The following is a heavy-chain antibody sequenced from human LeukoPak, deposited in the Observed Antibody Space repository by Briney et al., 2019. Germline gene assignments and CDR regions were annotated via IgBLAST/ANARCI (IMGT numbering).Heavy chain of an antibody. CDR2: ISSSGSSI. CDR3: ASAHITMAGSIDY. CDR1: GFTFSDYY. J-gene: IGHJ4*02. Sequence: GGSLRPSCAASGFTFSDYYMNWIRQAPGKGLEWVSYISSSGSSIYYADSVKGRFTISRDNAKNSLYLQMNSLRAEDTAVYYCASAHITMAGSIDYWGQGTLVTVSS. D-gene: IGHD6-19*01. V-gene: IGHV3-11*01.